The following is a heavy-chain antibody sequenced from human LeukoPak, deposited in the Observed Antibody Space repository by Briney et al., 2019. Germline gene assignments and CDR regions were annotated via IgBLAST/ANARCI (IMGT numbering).Heavy chain of an antibody. CDR2: IYYSGST. V-gene: IGHV4-39*01. D-gene: IGHD3-16*02. J-gene: IGHJ5*02. Sequence: SETLSLTCTVSGGSISSSSYYWGWIRQPPGKGLEWIGSIYYSGSTYYNPSLKSRLTISIDTSKNQFSLKLKSVTAADTAVYYCARNLLTFGGPIAGDWFDPWGQGTLVTVSS. CDR1: GGSISSSSYY. CDR3: ARNLLTFGGPIAGDWFDP.